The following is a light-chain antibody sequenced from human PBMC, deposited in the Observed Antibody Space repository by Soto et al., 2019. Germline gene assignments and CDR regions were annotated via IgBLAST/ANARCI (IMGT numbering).Light chain of an antibody. V-gene: IGLV2-14*01. CDR3: SSYRTSSNFVV. CDR1: SSDVGGYNY. Sequence: QSALTQPASVSGSPGQSITISCTGTSSDVGGYNYVSWYQQYPGKAPKLMIYEVSNRPSGVSNRFSGSKSSNTASLSISGLQAEDEADYYCSSYRTSSNFVVFGGGTQLTVL. J-gene: IGLJ2*01. CDR2: EVS.